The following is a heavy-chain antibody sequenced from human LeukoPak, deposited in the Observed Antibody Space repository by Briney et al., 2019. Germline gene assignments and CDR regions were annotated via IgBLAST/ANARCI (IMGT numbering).Heavy chain of an antibody. J-gene: IGHJ4*02. CDR3: ARVTRILGPTPTNFDC. CDR2: ISAYNGNT. CDR1: GYTFTSYG. V-gene: IGHV1-18*01. Sequence: ASVKVSCKASGYTFTSYGITWVRQAPGQGLEWMGLISAYNGNTKYAQNFQGRVTMTTDTSTTTAYMELRSLRSDDTAVYYCARVTRILGPTPTNFDCWGPRTLVTVSS. D-gene: IGHD1-26*01.